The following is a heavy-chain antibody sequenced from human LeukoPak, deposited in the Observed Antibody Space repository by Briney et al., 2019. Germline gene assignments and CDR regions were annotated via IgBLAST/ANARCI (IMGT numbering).Heavy chain of an antibody. V-gene: IGHV3-9*01. CDR2: ISWNSGSI. Sequence: GGSLRLSCAASGFTFDDYAMHWVRQAPGKGLEWVSGISWNSGSIGYADSVKGRFTISRDNAKNSLYLQMNSLRAEDTALYYCAKGNRYFDLWGRGTPVTVSS. J-gene: IGHJ2*01. CDR3: AKGNRYFDL. CDR1: GFTFDDYA.